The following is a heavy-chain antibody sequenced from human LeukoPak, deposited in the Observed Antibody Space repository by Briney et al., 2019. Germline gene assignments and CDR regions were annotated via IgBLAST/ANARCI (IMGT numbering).Heavy chain of an antibody. CDR1: GFTFSGSW. V-gene: IGHV3-7*01. J-gene: IGHJ4*02. CDR3: ARVSSSMGGAADY. D-gene: IGHD6-6*01. Sequence: PGGSLRLSCAGSGFTFSGSWMSWVRQTPGKGLEWVANIKQGGSDKHYVDSVKGRFTISRDNAKNSVYLEMNSLRAEDTAVYYCARVSSSMGGAADYWGQGTLVTVSS. CDR2: IKQGGSDK.